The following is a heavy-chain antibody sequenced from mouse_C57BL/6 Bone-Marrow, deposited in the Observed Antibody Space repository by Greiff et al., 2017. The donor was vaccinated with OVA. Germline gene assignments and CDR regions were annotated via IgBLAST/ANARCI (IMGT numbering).Heavy chain of an antibody. Sequence: EVQVVESGGGLVQSGRSLRLSCATSGFTFSDFYMEWVRQAPGKGLEWIAASRNKANDYTTEYSASVKGRFIVSRDTSQSILYLQMNALRAEDTAIYYCARDAVDGYPLYWYFDVWGTGTTVTVSS. J-gene: IGHJ1*03. V-gene: IGHV7-1*01. CDR2: SRNKANDYTT. D-gene: IGHD2-3*01. CDR3: ARDAVDGYPLYWYFDV. CDR1: GFTFSDFY.